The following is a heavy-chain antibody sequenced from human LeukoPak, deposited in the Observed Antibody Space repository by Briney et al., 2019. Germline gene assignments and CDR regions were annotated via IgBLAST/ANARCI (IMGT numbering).Heavy chain of an antibody. CDR2: ISNDGDRQ. V-gene: IGHV3-30*04. CDR1: GFPFSTSA. Sequence: PGGSLRLSCAASGFPFSTSAMYWVRQAPGKGLEWVAAISNDGDRQHYAESVKGRFTISRDNSKDTLLLQMDSLRVDDAALYYCARSGYGSSSYFDYWGPGTLVTVSS. J-gene: IGHJ4*02. CDR3: ARSGYGSSSYFDY. D-gene: IGHD6-6*01.